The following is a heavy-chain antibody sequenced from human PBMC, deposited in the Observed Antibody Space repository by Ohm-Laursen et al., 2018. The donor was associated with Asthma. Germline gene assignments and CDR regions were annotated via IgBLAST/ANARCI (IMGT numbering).Heavy chain of an antibody. D-gene: IGHD5-24*01. V-gene: IGHV3-74*01. CDR1: GFTFSDYF. CDR3: ARGNLEGLH. J-gene: IGHJ4*02. CDR2: IFPDGRRT. Sequence: GSPRLSCSASGFTFSDYFMHWVRQGPGEGLVWISHIFPDGRRTNYADSVKGRFTISRDDAKNTLYLQMNSLRADDTAVYYCARGNLEGLHWGQGTLVTVSS.